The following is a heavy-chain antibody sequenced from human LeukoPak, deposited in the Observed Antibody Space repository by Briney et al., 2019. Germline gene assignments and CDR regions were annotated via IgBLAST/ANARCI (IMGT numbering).Heavy chain of an antibody. CDR2: IGTAGDT. J-gene: IGHJ3*02. Sequence: GGSLRLSCAASGFTFSSYDMHWVRQATGKGLEWVSAIGTAGDTYYPGSVKGRFTISRENVKNSLYLQMNSLRAGDTAVYYCARGEYCSGGSCRPAFAFDIWGQGTMVTVSS. V-gene: IGHV3-13*01. CDR3: ARGEYCSGGSCRPAFAFDI. D-gene: IGHD2-15*01. CDR1: GFTFSSYD.